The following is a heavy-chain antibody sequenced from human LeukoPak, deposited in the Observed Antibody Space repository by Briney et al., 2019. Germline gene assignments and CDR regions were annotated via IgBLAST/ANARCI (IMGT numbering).Heavy chain of an antibody. CDR2: IYPGGSDT. D-gene: IGHD2-21*02. CDR1: GYSFTSYW. Sequence: GESLKISCKGSGYSFTSYWIGWVRQMPGKGLEWMGIIYPGGSDTRYSPSFQGQVTISADTSLRTASLQWSSLKASDTAMYYCATRGCGGDCYYPDWYFDLWGRGTLVTVSS. J-gene: IGHJ2*01. V-gene: IGHV5-51*01. CDR3: ATRGCGGDCYYPDWYFDL.